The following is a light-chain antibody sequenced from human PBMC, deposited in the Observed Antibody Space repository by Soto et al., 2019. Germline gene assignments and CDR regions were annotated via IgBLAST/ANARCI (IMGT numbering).Light chain of an antibody. CDR3: AAWDDSLNGYV. V-gene: IGLV1-44*01. J-gene: IGLJ1*01. CDR2: SNN. Sequence: QPLLTQPPAASGTPRQRVTISCSGSSSNIGSNTVNWYQQLPGTAPKLLIYSNNQRPSGVPDRFSGSKSGTSASLAISGLQSEDEADYYCAAWDDSLNGYVFGTGTKVTVL. CDR1: SSNIGSNT.